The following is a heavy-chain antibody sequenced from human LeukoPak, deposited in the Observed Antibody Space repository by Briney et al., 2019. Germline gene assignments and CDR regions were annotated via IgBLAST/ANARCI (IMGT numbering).Heavy chain of an antibody. V-gene: IGHV3-21*01. D-gene: IGHD5-12*01. CDR1: GFTFSSYS. Sequence: GGSLRLSCAASGFTFSSYSMNWVRQAPGKGLEWVSSISSSSSYIYYADSVKGRFTISRDNAKNSLYLQMNSLRAEDTAVYYCARGAYSGYDNLDYWGQGTLVTVSS. CDR3: ARGAYSGYDNLDY. J-gene: IGHJ4*02. CDR2: ISSSSSYI.